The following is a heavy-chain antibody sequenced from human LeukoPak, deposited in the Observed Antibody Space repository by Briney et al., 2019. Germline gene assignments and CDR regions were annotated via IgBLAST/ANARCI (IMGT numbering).Heavy chain of an antibody. J-gene: IGHJ4*02. V-gene: IGHV3-7*01. CDR2: INLDGNDK. CDR1: GFIFSSHW. Sequence: PGGSLRLSCAASGFIFSSHWMSWVRQAPGKGLEWVANINLDGNDKNYVDSVKGRFTISRDNAMNSLYLQMNSLRAEDTAMYYCVRSGSYFSKWGQGTLVTVSS. D-gene: IGHD1-26*01. CDR3: VRSGSYFSK.